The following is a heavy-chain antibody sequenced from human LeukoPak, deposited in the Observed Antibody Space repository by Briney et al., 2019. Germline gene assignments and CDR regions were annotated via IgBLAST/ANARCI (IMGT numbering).Heavy chain of an antibody. D-gene: IGHD2-21*01. Sequence: PSETLSLTSAVHGGSFRGSYWSRIRPTPGRGLEWSGETNPSGGTNYNPSLKIRVTISVDTSKNQFSLKLSSVTAADTAVYYCARERVPIDCYNTGLGYYFDYWGQGTLVTVSS. J-gene: IGHJ4*02. CDR2: TNPSGGT. CDR1: GGSFRGSY. V-gene: IGHV4-34*01. CDR3: ARERVPIDCYNTGLGYYFDY.